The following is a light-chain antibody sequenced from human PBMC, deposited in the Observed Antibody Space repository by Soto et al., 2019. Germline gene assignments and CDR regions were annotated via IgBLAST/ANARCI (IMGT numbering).Light chain of an antibody. CDR1: QSISNY. Sequence: DIQMTQSPSSLSASVGDRVTITCRASQSISNYLSWYQHKPGIAPKLLIYAASTLQSGVPSRFSGSGSGTDFTLTISSLQFEDFATYYCQQSYGAPPTFGQGTKVEIK. CDR3: QQSYGAPPT. V-gene: IGKV1-39*01. J-gene: IGKJ2*01. CDR2: AAS.